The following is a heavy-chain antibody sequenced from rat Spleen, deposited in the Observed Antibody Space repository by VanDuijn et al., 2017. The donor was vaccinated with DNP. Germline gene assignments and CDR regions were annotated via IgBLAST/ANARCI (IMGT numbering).Heavy chain of an antibody. CDR2: ITTDGGST. CDR1: GFTFSSYW. D-gene: IGHD1-11*01. V-gene: IGHV5-58*01. Sequence: EVQLVESGGGLVQPGRSLKLSCVASGFTFSSYWMYWIRQAPGKGLEWVSSITTDGGSTYYPDSVKGRFTVSRNNAENTVYLQMNSLRSEDTATYYCTRINYGGYPSYAMDAWGQGTSVTVSS. CDR3: TRINYGGYPSYAMDA. J-gene: IGHJ4*01.